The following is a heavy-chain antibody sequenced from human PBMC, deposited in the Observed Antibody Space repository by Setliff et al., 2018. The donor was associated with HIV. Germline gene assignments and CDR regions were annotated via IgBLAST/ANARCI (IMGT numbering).Heavy chain of an antibody. D-gene: IGHD6-13*01. J-gene: IGHJ6*03. V-gene: IGHV4-4*08. CDR2: IYTSGST. CDR3: ARGARLLAGYSDRWDYYYMAV. Sequence: SETLSLTCTVSGGSISSYYWSWIRQPPGKGLEWIGSIYTSGSTNYNPSLKSRLTISLDTKNQFSLKLSSVTAADTAVYYCARGARLLAGYSDRWDYYYMAVWGKGTTVTVSS. CDR1: GGSISSYY.